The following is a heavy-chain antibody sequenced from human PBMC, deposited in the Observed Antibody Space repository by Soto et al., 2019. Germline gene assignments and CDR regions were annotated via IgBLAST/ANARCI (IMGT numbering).Heavy chain of an antibody. V-gene: IGHV1-2*02. Sequence: ASVKVSCKASGYTFTGYYMHWVRQAPGQGLEWMGWINPNSGGTNYAQKFQGRVTMTRDTSISTAYVELSRLRSDDTAVYYCARVPPGYTPFDYWGQGTLVTVSS. CDR1: GYTFTGYY. CDR2: INPNSGGT. D-gene: IGHD5-12*01. CDR3: ARVPPGYTPFDY. J-gene: IGHJ4*02.